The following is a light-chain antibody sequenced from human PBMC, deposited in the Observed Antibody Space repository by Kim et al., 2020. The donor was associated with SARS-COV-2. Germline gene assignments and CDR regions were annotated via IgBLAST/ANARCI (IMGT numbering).Light chain of an antibody. J-gene: IGLJ3*02. CDR1: ISGSSS. CDR2: SAG. CDR3: QVWDSNTPWV. V-gene: IGLV3-9*01. Sequence: ALGTTELITCGGNISGSSSVHWYHLLPDLALVLVFYSAGHRPSGLPDRSSGYKSGTTATLTITIALGDDDADYFCQVWDSNTPWVFGGGTQLTVL.